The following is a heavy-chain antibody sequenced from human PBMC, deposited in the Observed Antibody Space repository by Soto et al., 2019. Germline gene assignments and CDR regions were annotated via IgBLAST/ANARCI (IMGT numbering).Heavy chain of an antibody. Sequence: SETLSLTCTVSGGSISSYYWSWIRQPPGKGLEWIGYIYYSGSTNYNPSLKSRVTISVDTSKNQFSLKLSSVTAADTAVYYCARGPFDWLLYAFDYWGQGTLVTVSS. V-gene: IGHV4-59*01. CDR1: GGSISSYY. D-gene: IGHD3-9*01. CDR2: IYYSGST. CDR3: ARGPFDWLLYAFDY. J-gene: IGHJ4*02.